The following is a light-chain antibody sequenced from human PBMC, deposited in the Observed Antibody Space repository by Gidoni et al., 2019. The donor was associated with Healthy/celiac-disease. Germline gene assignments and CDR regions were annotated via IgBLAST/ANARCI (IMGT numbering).Light chain of an antibody. J-gene: IGLJ2*01. Sequence: QSALTQPASASGSPGQSITIPCTGTSSDVGSYNLVSWYQQIPGKAPKLMIYEGSKRPSGVSNRFSGSKSGNTASLTISGLQAEDEADYYCCSYAGSSTVVFGGGTKLTVL. CDR2: EGS. V-gene: IGLV2-23*01. CDR3: CSYAGSSTVV. CDR1: SSDVGSYNL.